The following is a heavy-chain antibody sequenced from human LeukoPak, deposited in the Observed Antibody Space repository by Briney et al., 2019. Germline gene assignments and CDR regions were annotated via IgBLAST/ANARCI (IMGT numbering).Heavy chain of an antibody. J-gene: IGHJ4*02. Sequence: GGSLRLSCAASGFTFDDYAMHWVRQAPGKGLEWVSGISWNSGSIGYADSVKGRFTISRDNVKNSLYLQMNSLRAEDTALYYCAKGSSWLDIVYWGQGTLVTVSS. CDR3: AKGSSWLDIVY. CDR2: ISWNSGSI. D-gene: IGHD6-13*01. CDR1: GFTFDDYA. V-gene: IGHV3-9*01.